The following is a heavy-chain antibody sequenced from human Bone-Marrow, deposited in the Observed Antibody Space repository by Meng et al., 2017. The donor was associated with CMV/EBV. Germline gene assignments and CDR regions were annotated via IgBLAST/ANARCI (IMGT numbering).Heavy chain of an antibody. CDR2: INHSGST. CDR1: GYY. J-gene: IGHJ4*02. CDR3: ARGRAAFFTMIVVVSSDYFDY. D-gene: IGHD3-22*01. Sequence: GYYWGWVRQPPGKGLEWIGEINHSGSTNYNPSLKSRVTISVDASKNQFSLKLSSVTAADTAVYYCARGRAAFFTMIVVVSSDYFDYWGQGTLVTVSS. V-gene: IGHV4-34*01.